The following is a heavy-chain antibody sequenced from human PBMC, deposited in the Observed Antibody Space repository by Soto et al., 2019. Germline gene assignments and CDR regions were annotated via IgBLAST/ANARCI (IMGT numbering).Heavy chain of an antibody. D-gene: IGHD3-3*01. CDR2: INPNSGGT. CDR1: GYTFTGYY. Sequence: ASVKVSCKASGYTFTGYYMHWVRQAPGQGLEWMGWINPNSGGTNYAQKFQGWVTMTRDTSISTAYMELSRLRSDDTAMYYCARSYDFWSGYYPHNYYYYGMDVWGQGTTVTVSS. V-gene: IGHV1-2*04. J-gene: IGHJ6*02. CDR3: ARSYDFWSGYYPHNYYYYGMDV.